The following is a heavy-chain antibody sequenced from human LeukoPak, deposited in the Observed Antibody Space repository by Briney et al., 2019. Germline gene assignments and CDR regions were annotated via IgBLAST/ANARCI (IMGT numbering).Heavy chain of an antibody. V-gene: IGHV3-74*01. CDR3: ARITRPRVGYSGVFDP. D-gene: IGHD2-15*01. CDR2: VNNDGSST. Sequence: PGGPLRLACAAAGFTVSDFWMGWVRHARGEGMVWGTRVNNDGSSTTYEDCVKGRFTISRYTSKYTVYLQLTSLRAADTAVYYCARITRPRVGYSGVFDPWGQGTLVTVSS. CDR1: GFTVSDFW. J-gene: IGHJ5*02.